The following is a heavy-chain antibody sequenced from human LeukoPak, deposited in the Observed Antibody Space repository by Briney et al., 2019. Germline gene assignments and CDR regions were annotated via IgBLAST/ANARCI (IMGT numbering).Heavy chain of an antibody. V-gene: IGHV3-30*03. Sequence: QSGGSLRLSCAASGFTFSTYGMHWVRQAPGKGLEWVAVISYDGSNKYYADSVKGRFTISRDNSKNTLYLQMNSLKSEDTAVYYCARMGIAVTGAGFDYWGQGTLVTVSS. D-gene: IGHD6-19*01. CDR2: ISYDGSNK. J-gene: IGHJ4*02. CDR3: ARMGIAVTGAGFDY. CDR1: GFTFSTYG.